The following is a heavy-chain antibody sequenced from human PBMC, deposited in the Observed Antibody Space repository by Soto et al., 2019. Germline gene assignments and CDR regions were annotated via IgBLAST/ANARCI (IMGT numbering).Heavy chain of an antibody. J-gene: IGHJ4*02. CDR1: GFTFISSW. V-gene: IGHV3-7*03. Sequence: PGGSLRLSCAASGFTFISSWMSWVRQVPGKGLEWVAYIKQDGSERFYVDSVKGRFTISRDNAKNSLYLQMNSLRAEDTAVYYCAKGGWYPDYWGLGTLVTVSS. CDR2: IKQDGSER. CDR3: AKGGWYPDY. D-gene: IGHD6-19*01.